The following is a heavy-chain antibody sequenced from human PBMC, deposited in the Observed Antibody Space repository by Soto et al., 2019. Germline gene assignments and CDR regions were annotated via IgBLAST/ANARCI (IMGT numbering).Heavy chain of an antibody. Sequence: QLQLHESGPGLVEPSETLSLTCTVSGGSISTSSNFWGCIRKPPGKGLEWIGSIFYRGTTYYNPSLKSRVTISVDTAKIQFSLKLRSVTAADTAVYYCVRNVLDSATTSVDYWGQGTLVTVAS. D-gene: IGHD1-1*01. V-gene: IGHV4-39*01. CDR3: VRNVLDSATTSVDY. CDR2: IFYRGTT. CDR1: GGSISTSSNF. J-gene: IGHJ4*02.